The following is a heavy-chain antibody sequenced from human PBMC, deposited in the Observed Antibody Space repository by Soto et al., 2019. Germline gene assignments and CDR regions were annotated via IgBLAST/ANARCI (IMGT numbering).Heavy chain of an antibody. CDR2: IGGGNTDR. V-gene: IGHV3-23*01. D-gene: IGHD1-26*01. CDR3: ATDAVSYNGKWDWFDS. Sequence: DVQLLESGGGLVQPGGSLTLSCAASRFFFSDYAMNWVRQAPGKELEWVPSIGGGNTDRYYADSVKGRFIISRDNPKNTMYLQMNSLRDDDTAVYSCATDAVSYNGKWDWFDSWGQGTLVTVSS. CDR1: RFFFSDYA. J-gene: IGHJ5*01.